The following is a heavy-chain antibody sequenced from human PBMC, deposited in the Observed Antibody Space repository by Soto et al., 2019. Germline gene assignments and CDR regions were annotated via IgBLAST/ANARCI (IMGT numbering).Heavy chain of an antibody. D-gene: IGHD7-27*01. CDR3: VSQGNSALTQAYFDY. J-gene: IGHJ4*02. Sequence: SETLSLTCTVSGGSVSNSYYYWGWIRQSPGKGLEWIGSVYYRGRSYSKSSVKSRVTISVDTSKNQFSLNLNSLTASDTAVYYCVSQGNSALTQAYFDYWGPGALVTVSS. CDR1: GGSVSNSYYY. V-gene: IGHV4-39*01. CDR2: VYYRGRS.